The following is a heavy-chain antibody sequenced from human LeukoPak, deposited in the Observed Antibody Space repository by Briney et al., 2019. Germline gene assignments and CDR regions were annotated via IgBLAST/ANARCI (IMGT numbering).Heavy chain of an antibody. Sequence: GGSLRHSCAASGFTFSSYAMSWVRQVPGKGLEWVSAISGSGGSTYYADSVKGRFTISRDNSKNTLYLQMNSLRAEDTAVYYCAKDLDYDILTGYLFDYWGQGTLVTVSS. V-gene: IGHV3-23*01. CDR1: GFTFSSYA. CDR2: ISGSGGST. CDR3: AKDLDYDILTGYLFDY. J-gene: IGHJ4*02. D-gene: IGHD3-9*01.